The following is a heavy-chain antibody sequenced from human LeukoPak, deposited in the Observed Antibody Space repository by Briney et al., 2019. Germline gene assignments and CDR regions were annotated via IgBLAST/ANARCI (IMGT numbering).Heavy chain of an antibody. CDR2: INPNSGGT. J-gene: IGHJ4*02. D-gene: IGHD3-3*01. CDR3: ARAETNDYDFWSGYSASFDY. Sequence: ASVKVSCKASGYTFTGYYMHWVRQAPGQGLEWMGRINPNSGGTNYAQKFQGRVTMTSDTSISTAYMELSRLRSDDTAVYYCARAETNDYDFWSGYSASFDYWGQGTLVTVSS. CDR1: GYTFTGYY. V-gene: IGHV1-2*06.